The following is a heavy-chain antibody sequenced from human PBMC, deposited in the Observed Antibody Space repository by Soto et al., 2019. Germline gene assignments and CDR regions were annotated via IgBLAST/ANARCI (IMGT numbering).Heavy chain of an antibody. D-gene: IGHD3-9*01. CDR1: GGSFSGYY. Sequence: QVQLQQWGAGLLKPSETLSLTCAVYGGSFSGYYWSWIRQPPGKGLEWIGEINHSGSTNYNPSLKSRVTILVDTSKNQFSLKLSSVTAADTAVYYCARGPHILTGYYPFRNYWGQGTLVTVSS. CDR3: ARGPHILTGYYPFRNY. V-gene: IGHV4-34*01. CDR2: INHSGST. J-gene: IGHJ4*02.